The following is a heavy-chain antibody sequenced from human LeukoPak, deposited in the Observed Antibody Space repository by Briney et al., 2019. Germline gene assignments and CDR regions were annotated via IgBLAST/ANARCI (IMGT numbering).Heavy chain of an antibody. D-gene: IGHD4-17*01. J-gene: IGHJ6*02. CDR1: GFTFSSYA. CDR2: ISGSGGST. V-gene: IGHV3-23*01. CDR3: ARDGYGDYLPVSFHYYGMDV. Sequence: PGGSLRLSCAASGFTFSSYAMTWVRQAPGEGLEWVSSISGSGGSTYYADSVKGRFTISRDNAKNSLYLQMNSLRAEDTAVYYCARDGYGDYLPVSFHYYGMDVWGQGTTVTVSS.